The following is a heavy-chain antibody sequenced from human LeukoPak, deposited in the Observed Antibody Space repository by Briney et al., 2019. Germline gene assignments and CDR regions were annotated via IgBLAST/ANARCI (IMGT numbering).Heavy chain of an antibody. CDR3: ARGPSVTSIGGP. V-gene: IGHV4-59*01. CDR1: GGSISHYY. D-gene: IGHD4-17*01. Sequence: SETLSLTCTVSGGSISHYYWSWIRQPPEKGLEWIGYTYYGGSTKFNPSLKSRVAISVDTSKEQFSLNLTSVTAADTAVYYCARGPSVTSIGGPWGQGTLVTVSA. CDR2: TYYGGST. J-gene: IGHJ5*02.